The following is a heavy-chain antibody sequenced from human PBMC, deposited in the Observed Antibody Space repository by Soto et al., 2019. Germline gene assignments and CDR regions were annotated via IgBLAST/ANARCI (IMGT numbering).Heavy chain of an antibody. CDR2: IYHNGST. CDR1: GGSISSGGYS. CDR3: ARDQLEGNWFDP. V-gene: IGHV4-30-2*01. J-gene: IGHJ5*02. D-gene: IGHD1-1*01. Sequence: QLQLQESGSGLVKPSQTLSLTCAVSGGSISSGGYSWNWIRQPPGKGLEWIGYIYHNGSTYYNPSLKSRVTISVDKSKNQFSLKLNTVTAADTAVYYCARDQLEGNWFDPWGQGTLVTVSS.